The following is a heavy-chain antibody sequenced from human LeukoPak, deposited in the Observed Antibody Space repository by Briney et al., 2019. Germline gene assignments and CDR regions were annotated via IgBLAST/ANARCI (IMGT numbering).Heavy chain of an antibody. J-gene: IGHJ4*02. CDR2: ISYDGSNK. Sequence: GGSLRLSCAASGFTFSSYAMHWVRQAPGKGLEWVAVISYDGSNKYYADSVKGRFTISRDNSKNTLYLQMNSLRAEDTAVYYCARGDYGVPDYWGQGTLVTVSS. CDR1: GFTFSSYA. CDR3: ARGDYGVPDY. D-gene: IGHD4-17*01. V-gene: IGHV3-30*04.